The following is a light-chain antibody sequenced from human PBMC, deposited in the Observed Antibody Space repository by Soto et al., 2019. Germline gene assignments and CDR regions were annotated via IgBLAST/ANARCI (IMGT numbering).Light chain of an antibody. CDR3: QSYDSSLGGWV. CDR2: GNS. J-gene: IGLJ3*02. CDR1: SSNIGAGYD. Sequence: QAVVTQPPSVSGAPGQRVTISCTGSSSNIGAGYDVHWYQHLPGTAPKVLIHGNSNRPSGVPDRFSGSKPGTSASLAITGLQAEDEADYYCQSYDSSLGGWVFGGGTKVTVL. V-gene: IGLV1-40*01.